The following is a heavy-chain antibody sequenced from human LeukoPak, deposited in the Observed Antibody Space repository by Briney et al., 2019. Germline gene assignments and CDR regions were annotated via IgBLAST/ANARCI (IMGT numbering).Heavy chain of an antibody. CDR3: ARGLPITMVRGAHLPDDY. CDR1: GGSISPYY. V-gene: IGHV4-59*12. D-gene: IGHD3-10*01. Sequence: PSETLSLTCTVSGGSISPYYWSWLRQPPGKGLEWIAFIYYSGSTRYNPSLKSRVTLLVDTSKDQFSLRLSSVTAADTAVYYCARGLPITMVRGAHLPDDYWGQGTLVTVSS. CDR2: IYYSGST. J-gene: IGHJ4*02.